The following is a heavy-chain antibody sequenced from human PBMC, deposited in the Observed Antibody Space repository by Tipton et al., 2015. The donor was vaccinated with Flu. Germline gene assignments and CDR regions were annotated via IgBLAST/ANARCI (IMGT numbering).Heavy chain of an antibody. V-gene: IGHV3-7*01. CDR3: ARDFDSYYSDY. J-gene: IGHJ4*02. CDR1: GFTFTNYW. D-gene: IGHD3-9*01. CDR2: IKQDGSVK. Sequence: SLRLSCATSGFTFTNYWMSWVRQAPGKGLEWVANIKQDGSVKYYVDSVKGRFTISRDNAKNSLYLQMNGLRADDTAVYYCARDFDSYYSDYWGQGTLVTVSS.